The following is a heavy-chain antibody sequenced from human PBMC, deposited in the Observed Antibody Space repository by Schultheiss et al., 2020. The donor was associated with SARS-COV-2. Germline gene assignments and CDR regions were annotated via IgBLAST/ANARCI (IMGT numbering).Heavy chain of an antibody. V-gene: IGHV1-18*01. CDR3: ARGGEMATNPHGFDI. CDR2: FDPEDGET. CDR1: GYTFTSYG. J-gene: IGHJ3*02. Sequence: ASVKVSCKASGYTFTSYGISWVRQAPGQGLEWMGGFDPEDGETIYAQKFQGRVTITADRSTSTVYMELNSLRSEDTGVHYCARGGEMATNPHGFDIWGQGTMVTVSS. D-gene: IGHD5-24*01.